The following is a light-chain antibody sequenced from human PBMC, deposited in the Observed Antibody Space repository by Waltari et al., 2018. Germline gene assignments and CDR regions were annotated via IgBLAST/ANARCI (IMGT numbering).Light chain of an antibody. J-gene: IGKJ1*01. CDR3: QQDYTTPWT. V-gene: IGKV1-27*01. CDR2: AAS. CDR1: QGLNKG. Sequence: DIQMTQSPSSLSASVGDRVTVTCRASQGLNKGLSWYQQKPGKAPTLLIFAASSLQTGVSSRFSGSGSGTDFTLTITSLQPEDVATYYCQQDYTTPWTFGPGTKVEIK.